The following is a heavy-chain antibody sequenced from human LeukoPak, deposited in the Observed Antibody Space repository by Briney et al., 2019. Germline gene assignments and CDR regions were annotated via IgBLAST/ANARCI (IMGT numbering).Heavy chain of an antibody. D-gene: IGHD3-16*01. J-gene: IGHJ4*02. Sequence: SETLSLTCTVSGGSISSYYWSWIRQPPGKGLEWIGYMYYSGSTNFNPSLKSRVTISVDTSKNQFSLKLSSVTAADTAVYYCARRAYYVWGSYGPYYFDYWGQGTLVTVSS. CDR2: MYYSGST. CDR3: ARRAYYVWGSYGPYYFDY. V-gene: IGHV4-59*12. CDR1: GGSISSYY.